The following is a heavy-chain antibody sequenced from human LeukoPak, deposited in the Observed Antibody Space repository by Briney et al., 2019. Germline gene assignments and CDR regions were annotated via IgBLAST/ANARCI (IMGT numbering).Heavy chain of an antibody. D-gene: IGHD3-10*01. CDR3: VRASGSFDY. J-gene: IGHJ4*02. CDR2: IWSDGSNK. CDR1: GFAFSDYG. V-gene: IGHV3-33*01. Sequence: GGSLRLSCAASGFAFSDYGIHWVRQAPGKGLEWVAVIWSDGSNKYYADSVKGRFTISRNNSKKTLYLQMNSLRVEDTAVYYCVRASGSFDYWGQGTLVTVSS.